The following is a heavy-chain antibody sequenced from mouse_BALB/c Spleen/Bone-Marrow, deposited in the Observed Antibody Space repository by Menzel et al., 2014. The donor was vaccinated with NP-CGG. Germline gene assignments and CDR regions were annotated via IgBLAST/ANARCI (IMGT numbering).Heavy chain of an antibody. V-gene: IGHV2-2*02. CDR2: IWSGVST. Sequence: VHLVESGPGLVQPSQSLSITCTVSGFSLTSYGVHWVRQSPGKGLEWLGVIWSGVSTDYNAAFISRLSISKDNSKSQVFFKMNSLQANDTAIYYCARNRDGRYAMDYWGQGTSVTVSS. D-gene: IGHD2-3*01. J-gene: IGHJ4*01. CDR1: GFSLTSYG. CDR3: ARNRDGRYAMDY.